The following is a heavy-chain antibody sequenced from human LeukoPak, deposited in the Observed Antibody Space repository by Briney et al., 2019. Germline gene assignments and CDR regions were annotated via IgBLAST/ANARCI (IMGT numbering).Heavy chain of an antibody. D-gene: IGHD3-3*01. CDR3: ARVFLERLTSGYFDN. CDR2: ISYDGRQK. Sequence: HPGGSLRLSCAASGFTVSSNYMSWVRQAPGKGLEWVAVISYDGRQKYYGDSVKGRFTISRDNPKNTLYLQMNSLRDDDTAVYYCARVFLERLTSGYFDNWGQGTLVTVSP. CDR1: GFTVSSNY. V-gene: IGHV3-30-3*01. J-gene: IGHJ4*02.